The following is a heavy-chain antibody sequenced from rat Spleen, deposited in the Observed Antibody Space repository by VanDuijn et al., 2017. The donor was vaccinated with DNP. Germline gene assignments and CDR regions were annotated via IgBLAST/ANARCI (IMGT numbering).Heavy chain of an antibody. V-gene: IGHV4-2*01. D-gene: IGHD5-1*01. CDR2: INKDGSII. CDR3: VTRGTGSDNWFAD. Sequence: EVKLVESGGGLVQPGRSLKLSCAASGLNFNDYWMGWVRQAPGKGLEWIGEINKDGSIINHSPSLQDRFTISRDNAQNSLLLQMIKLGSEDTAIYYCVTRGTGSDNWFADWGQGTPVTVSS. CDR1: GLNFNDYW. J-gene: IGHJ3*01.